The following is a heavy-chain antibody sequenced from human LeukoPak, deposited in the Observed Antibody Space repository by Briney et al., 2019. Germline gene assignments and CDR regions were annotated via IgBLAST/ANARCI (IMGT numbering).Heavy chain of an antibody. V-gene: IGHV3-48*03. CDR3: ARDRQWELLSPYYFDD. CDR1: GFTFSSYE. D-gene: IGHD1-26*01. J-gene: IGHJ4*02. CDR2: ISSSGSTI. Sequence: GGSLRLSCAASGFTFSSYEMNWVRQAPGKGLEWVSYISSSGSTIYYADSVKGRFTISRDNAKNSLYLQMNSLRAEDTAVYYCARDRQWELLSPYYFDDWGQGTLVTVSS.